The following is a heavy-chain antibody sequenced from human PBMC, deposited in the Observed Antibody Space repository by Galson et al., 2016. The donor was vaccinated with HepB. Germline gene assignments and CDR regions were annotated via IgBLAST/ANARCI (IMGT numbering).Heavy chain of an antibody. J-gene: IGHJ6*03. Sequence: SETLSLTCSVSGDSINFDVYYWGWIRQPPGRGLEWIGSIYYNGDTYYNPSLESRVTISVDTSKNQFSLRLSSVTAADPAVYYCATGISVAGKYYYYYMDVWGKGTPVTVSS. CDR3: ATGISVAGKYYYYYMDV. D-gene: IGHD6-19*01. V-gene: IGHV4-39*01. CDR2: IYYNGDT. CDR1: GDSINFDVYY.